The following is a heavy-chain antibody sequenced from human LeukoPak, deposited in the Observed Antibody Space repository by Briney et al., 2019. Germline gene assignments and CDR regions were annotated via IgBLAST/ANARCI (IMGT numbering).Heavy chain of an antibody. V-gene: IGHV1-69*13. Sequence: ASMKVSCKASGGTFSSYAISWVRQAPGQGLEWMGGIIPIFGTANYAQKFQGRVTITADESTSTAYMELSSLRSEDTAVYYCAREAHTQYCSGGSCYGGVYWGQGTLVTVSS. CDR3: AREAHTQYCSGGSCYGGVY. D-gene: IGHD2-15*01. CDR1: GGTFSSYA. J-gene: IGHJ4*02. CDR2: IIPIFGTA.